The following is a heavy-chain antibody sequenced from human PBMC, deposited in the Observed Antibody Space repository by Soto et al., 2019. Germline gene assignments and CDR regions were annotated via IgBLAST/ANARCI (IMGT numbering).Heavy chain of an antibody. Sequence: GGSLRLSCAASGFTFSNAWMSWVRQAPGKGLEWVGRIKSKTDGGTTDYAAPVKGRFTISRDDSKNTLYLQMNSLKTEDTAVYYCTTGKGRKSSKQAPYYYYYYYMDVWGKGTTVTVSS. CDR1: GFTFSNAW. CDR3: TTGKGRKSSKQAPYYYYYYYMDV. J-gene: IGHJ6*03. CDR2: IKSKTDGGTT. D-gene: IGHD1-26*01. V-gene: IGHV3-15*01.